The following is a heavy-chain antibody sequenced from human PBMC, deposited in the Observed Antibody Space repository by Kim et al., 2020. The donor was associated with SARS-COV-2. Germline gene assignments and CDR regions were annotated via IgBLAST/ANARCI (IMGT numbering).Heavy chain of an antibody. CDR1: GYTFTSYG. CDR2: ISAYNGNT. D-gene: IGHD3-10*01. Sequence: ASVKVSCKASGYTFTSYGISWVRQAPGQGLEWMGWISAYNGNTNYAQKLQGRVTMTTDTSTSTAYMELRSLRSDDTAVYYCARDRGGHYYGSGSSGYYYGMDVWGQGTTVTVSS. CDR3: ARDRGGHYYGSGSSGYYYGMDV. V-gene: IGHV1-18*01. J-gene: IGHJ6*02.